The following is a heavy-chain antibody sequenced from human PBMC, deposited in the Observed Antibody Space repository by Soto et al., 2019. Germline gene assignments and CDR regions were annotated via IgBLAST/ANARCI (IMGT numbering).Heavy chain of an antibody. CDR3: ARGWEPRAYYYGMDV. CDR2: ISSSSSYI. J-gene: IGHJ6*02. Sequence: EVQLVESGGGLVKPGGSLRLSCAASGFTFSSYSMNWVRQAPGKGLEWVSSISSSSSYIYYADSVKGRFTISRDNAKNSLYLQMNSLRAEDTAVYYCARGWEPRAYYYGMDVWGQGTTVTVSS. V-gene: IGHV3-21*01. D-gene: IGHD1-26*01. CDR1: GFTFSSYS.